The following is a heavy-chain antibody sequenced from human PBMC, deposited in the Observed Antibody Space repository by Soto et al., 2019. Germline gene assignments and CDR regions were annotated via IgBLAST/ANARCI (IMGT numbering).Heavy chain of an antibody. CDR1: GFTFSDYY. CDR3: ARDLGDYSNYLFDY. CDR2: ISSSSSYT. V-gene: IGHV3-11*06. J-gene: IGHJ4*02. Sequence: GSLRLSCAASGFTFSDYYMSWIRQAPGKGLEWVSYISSSSSYTNYADSVKGRFTISRDNAKNSLYLQMNSLRAEDTAVYYCARDLGDYSNYLFDYWGQGTLVTVSS. D-gene: IGHD4-4*01.